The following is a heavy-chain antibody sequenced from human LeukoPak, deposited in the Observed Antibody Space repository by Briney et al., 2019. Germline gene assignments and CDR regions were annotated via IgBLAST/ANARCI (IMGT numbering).Heavy chain of an antibody. CDR2: ISSSSSYI. V-gene: IGHV3-21*01. CDR3: ARDSSSWYIVDY. D-gene: IGHD6-13*01. J-gene: IGHJ4*02. Sequence: GGSLRLSCAASGFTFSSYSMNWVRQAPGKGLEWVSSISSSSSYIYYADSVKGRFTISRDNAKNSLYLQMNRLRAEDTAVYYCARDSSSWYIVDYWGQGTLVTVSS. CDR1: GFTFSSYS.